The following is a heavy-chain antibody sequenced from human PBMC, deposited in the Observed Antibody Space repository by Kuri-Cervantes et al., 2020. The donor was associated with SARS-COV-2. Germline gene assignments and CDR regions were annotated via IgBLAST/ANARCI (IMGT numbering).Heavy chain of an antibody. CDR3: ARVVPVGSSQITMIVGRWFDP. D-gene: IGHD3-22*01. Sequence: SETLSLTCTVSGGSTSSQSYYWGWIRQPPGKGLEWIGSIYHSGSTYYNPSLKSRVTISVDTSKNQFSLKLSSVTAADTAVYYCARVVPVGSSQITMIVGRWFDPWGQGTLVTVSS. J-gene: IGHJ5*02. CDR1: GGSTSSQSYY. V-gene: IGHV4-39*01. CDR2: IYHSGST.